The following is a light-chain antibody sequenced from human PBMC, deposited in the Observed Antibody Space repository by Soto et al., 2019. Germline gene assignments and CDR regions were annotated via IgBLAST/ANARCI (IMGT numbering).Light chain of an antibody. J-gene: IGKJ1*01. Sequence: DIQLTQSPSSLSASVGDRVTITCRASQSMSIYLNWYQHKVGKAPKLLIYTASSLQSGVPSMFSGSGSGTDFTLTISSLQLEDFATYYCQQSYTTPTFGQGTTVEI. CDR2: TAS. CDR3: QQSYTTPT. V-gene: IGKV1-39*01. CDR1: QSMSIY.